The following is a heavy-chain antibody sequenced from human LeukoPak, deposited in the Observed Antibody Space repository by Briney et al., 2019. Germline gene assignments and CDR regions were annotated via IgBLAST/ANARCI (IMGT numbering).Heavy chain of an antibody. Sequence: GMSLRLSCAASGFTFSSYAMSWVRQAPGKGLEWVSAISRSGNNTYYTDSVRGRFTISRDNSKHTLYPQMNSLRAEDTALYYCAKEGVTPFDYWGQGTLVTVSS. V-gene: IGHV3-23*01. CDR1: GFTFSSYA. CDR3: AKEGVTPFDY. D-gene: IGHD3-10*01. CDR2: ISRSGNNT. J-gene: IGHJ4*02.